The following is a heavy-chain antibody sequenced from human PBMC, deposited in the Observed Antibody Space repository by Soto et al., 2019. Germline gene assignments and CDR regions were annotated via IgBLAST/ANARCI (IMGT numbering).Heavy chain of an antibody. D-gene: IGHD2-15*01. Sequence: EVQLLESGGGLVQPGGSLRLSCAASGFTFSSYAMNWVRQAPGKGLEWVSGFRGSSGRSSYAESVKGRFTISRDNSKNTLYLQMNSLRAEDTAVYYCAKVGYCSGGSCHNSWFDPWGQGTLVTVSS. CDR1: GFTFSSYA. CDR3: AKVGYCSGGSCHNSWFDP. CDR2: FRGSSGRS. J-gene: IGHJ5*02. V-gene: IGHV3-23*01.